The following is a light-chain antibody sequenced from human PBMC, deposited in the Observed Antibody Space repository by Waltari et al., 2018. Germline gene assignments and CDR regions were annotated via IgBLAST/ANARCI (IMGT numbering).Light chain of an antibody. CDR2: DAS. Sequence: DIVLTQSPAPLSLSPGERATLSCRASQSVSSYLAWYQQKPGQAPRLLIYDASNRATGIPARFSGSGSGTDFTLTISSLEPEDFAVYYCQQRSNWWTFGQGTKVEIK. V-gene: IGKV3-11*01. CDR1: QSVSSY. J-gene: IGKJ1*01. CDR3: QQRSNWWT.